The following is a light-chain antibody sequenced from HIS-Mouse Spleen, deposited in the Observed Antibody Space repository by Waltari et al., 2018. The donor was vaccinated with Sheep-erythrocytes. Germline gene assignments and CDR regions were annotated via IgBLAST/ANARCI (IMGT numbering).Light chain of an antibody. Sequence: AIQLTQSPSALSAPVGDRVTITCRASQGISSALAWYRQKPGKAPKLLIYDASSWESGVPSRFSGSGSGTDFTLTISSLQPEDFATYYCQQFNNYPRTFGQGTKVEIK. CDR2: DAS. J-gene: IGKJ1*01. CDR3: QQFNNYPRT. V-gene: IGKV1D-13*01. CDR1: QGISSA.